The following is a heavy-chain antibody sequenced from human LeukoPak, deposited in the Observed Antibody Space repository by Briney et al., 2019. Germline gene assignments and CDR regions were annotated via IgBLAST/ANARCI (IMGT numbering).Heavy chain of an antibody. V-gene: IGHV4-61*02. CDR1: GGSISSGSYY. Sequence: SETLSLTCTVSGGSISSGSYYWSWIRQPARKGLEWIGRIYTSGSTNYNPSLKSRVTISVDTSKNQFSLKLSSVTAADTAVYYCARDPTNPHYYGSGSYYNVGWFDPWGQGTLVTVSS. CDR2: IYTSGST. D-gene: IGHD3-10*01. CDR3: ARDPTNPHYYGSGSYYNVGWFDP. J-gene: IGHJ5*02.